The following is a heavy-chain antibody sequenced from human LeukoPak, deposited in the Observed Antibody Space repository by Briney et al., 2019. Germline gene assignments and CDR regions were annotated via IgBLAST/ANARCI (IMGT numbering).Heavy chain of an antibody. J-gene: IGHJ4*02. CDR2: INHSGST. D-gene: IGHD5-24*01. CDR3: ARRGKMATLF. Sequence: PSETLSLTCAVYGGSFSDYYWSWIRQPPGKGLEWIGEINHSGSTNYNPSLKSRVTISVDTSKNQFSLKLSSVTAADTAVYYCARRGKMATLFWGQGTLVTVSS. V-gene: IGHV4-34*01. CDR1: GGSFSDYY.